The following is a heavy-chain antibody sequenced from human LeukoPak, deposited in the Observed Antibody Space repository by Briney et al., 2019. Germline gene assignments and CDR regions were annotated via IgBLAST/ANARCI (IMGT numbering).Heavy chain of an antibody. D-gene: IGHD1-26*01. Sequence: GGSLRLSCTASGFTFGDYAMSWVRQAPGKGLEWVGFIRSKAYGGTTEYAASVKGRFTISRDDSKSIAYPQMNSLKTEDTAVYYCTRDFLGATTLFGYWGQGTLVTVSS. CDR2: IRSKAYGGTT. J-gene: IGHJ4*02. CDR3: TRDFLGATTLFGY. V-gene: IGHV3-49*04. CDR1: GFTFGDYA.